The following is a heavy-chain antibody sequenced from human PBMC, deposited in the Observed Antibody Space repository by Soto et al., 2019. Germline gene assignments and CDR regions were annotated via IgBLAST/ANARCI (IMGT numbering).Heavy chain of an antibody. V-gene: IGHV4-39*01. CDR1: GASIRSSGYY. D-gene: IGHD1-7*01. CDR2: IYYSGST. Sequence: SETLSLTCTVSGASIRSSGYYWGWIRQPPGKGLEWIGSIYYSGSTYYSPSLKSRVALSVDTSKSQFSLKLSSVTAADTAVYYCATSPGNSIINWFDPWGQGTLVTVS. CDR3: ATSPGNSIINWFDP. J-gene: IGHJ5*02.